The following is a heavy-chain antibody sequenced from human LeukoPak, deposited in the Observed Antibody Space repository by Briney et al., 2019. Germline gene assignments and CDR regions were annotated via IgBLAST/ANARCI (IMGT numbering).Heavy chain of an antibody. CDR3: ARGRLAGYRSSSDFDY. D-gene: IGHD6-13*01. J-gene: IGHJ4*02. Sequence: GGSLRLSCAASGFTFSSYWMSWVRQAPGKGLEWVANIKQDGSEKYYVDSVKGRFTISRDNAKNSLYLQMNSLRAEDTAVYYCARGRLAGYRSSSDFDYWGQGTLVTVSS. CDR1: GFTFSSYW. CDR2: IKQDGSEK. V-gene: IGHV3-7*01.